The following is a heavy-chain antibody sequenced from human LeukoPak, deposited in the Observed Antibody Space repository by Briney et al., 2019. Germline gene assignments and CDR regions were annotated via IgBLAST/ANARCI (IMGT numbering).Heavy chain of an antibody. D-gene: IGHD6-19*01. J-gene: IGHJ5*02. V-gene: IGHV3-21*01. CDR3: ARDKQPGIAVAGTLDP. CDR2: ISSSSSYI. Sequence: GGSLRLSCAASGFTFSSYSMNWVRQAPGKGLGWVSSISSSSSYIYYADSVKGRFTISRDNAKNSLYLQMNSLRAEDTAVYYCARDKQPGIAVAGTLDPWGQGTLVTVSS. CDR1: GFTFSSYS.